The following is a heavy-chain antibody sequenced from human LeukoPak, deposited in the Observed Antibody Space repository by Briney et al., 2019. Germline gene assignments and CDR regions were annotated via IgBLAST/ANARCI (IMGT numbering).Heavy chain of an antibody. J-gene: IGHJ4*02. CDR2: IYYSGST. V-gene: IGHV4-31*03. D-gene: IGHD3-22*01. CDR1: GGSISSGGYY. Sequence: SETLSLTCTVSGGSISSGGYYWSWIRQHPGKGLEWIVYIYYSGSTYYNPSLKSRVTISVDTSKNQFSLKLSSVTAADTAVYYCARKHSGYYDSSGFQYYFDYWGQGTLVTVSS. CDR3: ARKHSGYYDSSGFQYYFDY.